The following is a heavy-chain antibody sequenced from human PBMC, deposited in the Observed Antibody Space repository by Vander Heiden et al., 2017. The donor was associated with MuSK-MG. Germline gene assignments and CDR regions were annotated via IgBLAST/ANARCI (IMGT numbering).Heavy chain of an antibody. J-gene: IGHJ4*02. Sequence: QITLKESGPTLVKPTQTLTLTCTFSGFSLSSSGVGVGWIRQPPGKALEWLALIYWDDDKRYSPSLQSRLTITKDTSRNQVVLTMTNLDPLDTATYYCAHRPGYTSSWHSFDYWGQGSLVTVS. CDR3: AHRPGYTSSWHSFDY. D-gene: IGHD6-13*01. CDR2: IYWDDDK. V-gene: IGHV2-5*02. CDR1: GFSLSSSGVG.